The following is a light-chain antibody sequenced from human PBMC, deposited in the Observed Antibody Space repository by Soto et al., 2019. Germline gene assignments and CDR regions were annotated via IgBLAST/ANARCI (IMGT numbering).Light chain of an antibody. CDR3: QQYTNTNNPWM. V-gene: IGKV1-5*01. Sequence: DIQVTQSPPTLSASVGDRVTITRRASQTISTWMAWYQQKPGKAPKLLVYDASTLQSGVASRFSGSGSGTEFTLIISGLQTDDSATYYCQQYTNTNNPWMFGQGTKVDIK. J-gene: IGKJ1*01. CDR1: QTISTW. CDR2: DAS.